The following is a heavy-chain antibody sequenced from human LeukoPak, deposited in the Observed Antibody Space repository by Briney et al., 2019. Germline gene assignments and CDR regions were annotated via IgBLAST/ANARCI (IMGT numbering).Heavy chain of an antibody. V-gene: IGHV3-53*01. D-gene: IGHD2-21*02. J-gene: IGHJ4*02. CDR1: GFTFNIYS. CDR2: IYSGGST. CDR3: ASSLAYCGGDCGDY. Sequence: PGGSLRLSCAASGFTFNIYSMDWVRQAPGKGLEWVSVIYSGGSTYYADSVKGRFTISRDNSKNTLYLQMNSLRAEDTAVYYCASSLAYCGGDCGDYWGQGTLVTVSS.